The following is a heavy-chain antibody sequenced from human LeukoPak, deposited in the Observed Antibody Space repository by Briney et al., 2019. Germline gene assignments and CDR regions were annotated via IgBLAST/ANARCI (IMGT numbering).Heavy chain of an antibody. D-gene: IGHD6-19*01. Sequence: SETLSLTCAVYGGSFSGYYWSWIRQPPGKGLEWIGEINHSGSTNYNPSLKSRVTISVDKSKNQFSLKLSSVTAANTAVYYCARVVAGAVGYFDYWGQGTLVTVSS. J-gene: IGHJ4*02. V-gene: IGHV4-34*01. CDR2: INHSGST. CDR3: ARVVAGAVGYFDY. CDR1: GGSFSGYY.